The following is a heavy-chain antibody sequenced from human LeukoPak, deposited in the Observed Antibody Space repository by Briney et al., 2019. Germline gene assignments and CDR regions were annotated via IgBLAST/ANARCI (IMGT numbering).Heavy chain of an antibody. CDR2: IHYSGRT. V-gene: IGHV4-59*12. J-gene: IGHJ4*02. D-gene: IGHD3-10*01. Sequence: SETLSLTCTVSGDSISSYYWTWIRQPPGKGLEWIGYIHYSGRTYYNPSLKSRVTISVDTSKNQFSPKLSSVTAADTAIYYCARVRGVNPYYFDFWGQGTLVTVSS. CDR3: ARVRGVNPYYFDF. CDR1: GDSISSYY.